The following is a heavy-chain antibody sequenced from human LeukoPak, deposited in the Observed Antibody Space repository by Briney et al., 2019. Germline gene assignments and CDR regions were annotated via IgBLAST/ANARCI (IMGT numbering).Heavy chain of an antibody. Sequence: SETLSLTCTVSGGSISTYYWSWIRQPPGKGLEWIGYIYYSGSAKYNPSLKSRVTISVDTPKNQFSLKLSSVTAADTAVYYCARSYGSGNYFDYWGQGILVTVSS. D-gene: IGHD3-10*01. V-gene: IGHV4-59*01. J-gene: IGHJ4*02. CDR3: ARSYGSGNYFDY. CDR2: IYYSGSA. CDR1: GGSISTYY.